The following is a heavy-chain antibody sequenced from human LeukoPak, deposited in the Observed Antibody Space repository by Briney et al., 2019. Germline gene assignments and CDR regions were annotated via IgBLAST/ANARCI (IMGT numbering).Heavy chain of an antibody. J-gene: IGHJ5*02. Sequence: SQTLSLTCTVSGGSISSGGYYWSWIRQPPGKGLEWIGYIYHSGSTYYNPSLKSRVTISVDRSKNQFSLKLSSVTAADTAVYYCARSVLEWLPNNNWFDPWGQGTLVTVSS. CDR1: GGSISSGGYY. CDR3: ARSVLEWLPNNNWFDP. CDR2: IYHSGST. D-gene: IGHD3-3*01. V-gene: IGHV4-30-2*01.